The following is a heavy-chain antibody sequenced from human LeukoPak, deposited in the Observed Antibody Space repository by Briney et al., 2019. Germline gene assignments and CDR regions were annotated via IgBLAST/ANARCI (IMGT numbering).Heavy chain of an antibody. CDR3: ARDLYGDPSFDY. V-gene: IGHV3-23*01. CDR1: GFTFSSYA. CDR2: ISGSGGST. Sequence: GGSLRLSCAGSGFTFSSYAMSWVRQAPGKGLEWVSGISGSGGSTYYADSVKGRFTISRDNAKNSLYLQMNSLRAEDTAVYYCARDLYGDPSFDYWGQGTLVTVSS. D-gene: IGHD4-17*01. J-gene: IGHJ4*02.